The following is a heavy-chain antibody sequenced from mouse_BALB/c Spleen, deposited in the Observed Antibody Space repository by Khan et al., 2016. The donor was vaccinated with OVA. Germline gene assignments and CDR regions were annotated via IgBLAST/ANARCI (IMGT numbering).Heavy chain of an antibody. CDR1: GFTFNSYG. CDR2: ISGDSNTI. J-gene: IGHJ2*01. Sequence: EVELVESGGGLVQPGRSQKLSCAASGFTFNSYGMHWVRQAPEKGLEWVAYISGDSNTIYYADTVKGRFTISRDNPKNILFLQMTSLMSEDTAMYYCATSYFYGYYFDYWGPGTTLTVS. V-gene: IGHV5-17*02. D-gene: IGHD1-1*01. CDR3: ATSYFYGYYFDY.